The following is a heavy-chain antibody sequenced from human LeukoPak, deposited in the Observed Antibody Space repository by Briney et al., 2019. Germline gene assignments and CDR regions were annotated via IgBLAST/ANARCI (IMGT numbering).Heavy chain of an antibody. D-gene: IGHD3-10*01. J-gene: IGHJ4*02. CDR3: ARVSTMVRGVTHFDY. CDR2: IIPIFGTA. CDR1: GGTFSSYA. V-gene: IGHV1-69*06. Sequence: ASVKVSCKASGGTFSSYAISWVRQAPGQGLEWMGGIIPIFGTANYAQKFQGRVTITADKSTSTAYMELSSLRSEDTAVYYCARVSTMVRGVTHFDYWGREPWSPSPQ.